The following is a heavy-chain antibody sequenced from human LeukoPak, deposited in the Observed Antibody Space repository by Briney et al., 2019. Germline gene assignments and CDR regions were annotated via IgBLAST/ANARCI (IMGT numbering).Heavy chain of an antibody. J-gene: IGHJ4*02. CDR2: ISGSGGST. Sequence: PGGSLRLSCAASGFTFSGYAMSWVRQAPGKGLEWVSTISGSGGSTYYADSVKGRFTISRDNSKNTLYLQMNSLRAEDTAVYYCAKGRYYYDSSGYSYYFDYWGQGTLVTVSS. D-gene: IGHD3-22*01. CDR3: AKGRYYYDSSGYSYYFDY. V-gene: IGHV3-23*01. CDR1: GFTFSGYA.